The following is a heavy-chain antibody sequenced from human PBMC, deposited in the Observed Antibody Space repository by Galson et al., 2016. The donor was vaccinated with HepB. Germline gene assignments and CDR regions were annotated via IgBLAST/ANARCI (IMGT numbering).Heavy chain of an antibody. V-gene: IGHV4-31*03. CDR3: ASGYCSGGSCYFDS. CDR2: IYYSGST. D-gene: IGHD2-15*01. CDR1: GGSISSSNYY. Sequence: LSLTCTVSGGSISSSNYYRGWIRQHPGKGLEWIGYIYYSGSTYYTPSLKSRVTISADTSTNEFSLKLSSVTAADTAVYYCASGYCSGGSCYFDSWGQGTLVTVSS. J-gene: IGHJ4*02.